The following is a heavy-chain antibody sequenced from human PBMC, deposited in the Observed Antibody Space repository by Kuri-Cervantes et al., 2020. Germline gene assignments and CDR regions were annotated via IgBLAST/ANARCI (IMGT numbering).Heavy chain of an antibody. CDR1: GGSISSYY. D-gene: IGHD6-13*01. CDR2: IYYSGST. CDR3: ARYSSSWYLDY. V-gene: IGHV4-59*08. Sequence: SETLSLTCTVSGGSISSYYWSWIRQPPGKGLEWIGYIYYSGSTYYNPSLKSRVTISVDTSKNQFSLKLSSVTAADTAVYYCARYSSSWYLDYWGQGTLVTVSS. J-gene: IGHJ4*02.